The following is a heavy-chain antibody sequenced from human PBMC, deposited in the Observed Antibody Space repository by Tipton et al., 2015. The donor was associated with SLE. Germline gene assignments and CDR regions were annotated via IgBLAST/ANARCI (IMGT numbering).Heavy chain of an antibody. D-gene: IGHD3-22*01. CDR1: GGSFSGYY. J-gene: IGHJ4*02. CDR2: INHSGRT. Sequence: TLSLTCAVYGGSFSGYYWSWIRQPPGKGLEWIGEINHSGRTNYNPSLKSRVTISVDTSKNQFPLKLSSVTAADTAVYYCARGPDYYDSSGYPYWGQGTLVTVSS. V-gene: IGHV4-34*01. CDR3: ARGPDYYDSSGYPY.